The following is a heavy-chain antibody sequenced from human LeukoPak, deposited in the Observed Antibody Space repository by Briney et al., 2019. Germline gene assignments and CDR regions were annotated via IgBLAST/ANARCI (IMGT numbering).Heavy chain of an antibody. CDR3: ARAQCSSTSCYGYYYYGMDV. CDR2: ISSSSSYI. D-gene: IGHD2-2*01. CDR1: GFTSSSYS. V-gene: IGHV3-21*01. J-gene: IGHJ6*02. Sequence: GGSLRLSCAASGFTSSSYSMNWVRQAPGKGLEWVSSISSSSSYIYYADSVKGRFTISRDNAKNSLYLQMNSLRAEDTAVYYCARAQCSSTSCYGYYYYGMDVWGQGTTVTVSS.